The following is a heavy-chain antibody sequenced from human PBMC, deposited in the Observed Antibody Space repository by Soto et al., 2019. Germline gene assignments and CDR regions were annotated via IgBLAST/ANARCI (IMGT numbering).Heavy chain of an antibody. J-gene: IGHJ4*02. CDR3: ARNSNWSEKYYFHY. CDR1: GGSIISGCYY. Sequence: QVQLQESGPGLVKPSQTLSLTCTVSGGSIISGCYYWSWIRQHQGKGLEWIGYIYFSGSTYYNPSLKTRVTIAVDTSKNRCSPKLSSVTAADTAVYYCARNSNWSEKYYFHYWGQGTLVTVSS. V-gene: IGHV4-31*03. CDR2: IYFSGST. D-gene: IGHD4-4*01.